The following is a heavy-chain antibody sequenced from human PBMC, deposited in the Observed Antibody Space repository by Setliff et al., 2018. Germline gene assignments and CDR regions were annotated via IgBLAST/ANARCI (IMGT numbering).Heavy chain of an antibody. J-gene: IGHJ4*02. CDR1: GFNFSNYW. Sequence: GGSLRLSCVVSGFNFSNYWMSWVRQVPGKGLEWVANIKQDGREKNYADSVKGRFTISRDNVRSSLFLQMNSLRDEDTAMYYCGSWSVVAAGTDWGQGTLVTVSS. V-gene: IGHV3-7*01. CDR2: IKQDGREK. CDR3: GSWSVVAAGTD. D-gene: IGHD2-15*01.